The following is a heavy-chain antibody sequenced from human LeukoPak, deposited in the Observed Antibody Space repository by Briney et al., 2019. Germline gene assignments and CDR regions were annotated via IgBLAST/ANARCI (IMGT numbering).Heavy chain of an antibody. CDR3: AKDPGRITMIVVDEGFDY. V-gene: IGHV3-23*01. D-gene: IGHD3-22*01. J-gene: IGHJ4*02. Sequence: GGSLRLSCAASGFTFSSYAMSGVRQAPGKGLEWVSAISGSGGSTYYADSVKGRFTISRDNSKNTLYLQMNSLRAEDTAVYYCAKDPGRITMIVVDEGFDYWGQGTLVTVSS. CDR2: ISGSGGST. CDR1: GFTFSSYA.